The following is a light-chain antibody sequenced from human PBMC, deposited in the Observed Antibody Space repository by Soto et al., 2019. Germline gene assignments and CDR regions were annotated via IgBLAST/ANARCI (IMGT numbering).Light chain of an antibody. J-gene: IGLJ1*01. CDR1: SSDVGGSNY. V-gene: IGLV2-14*01. Sequence: QSVLTQPASVSGSPGQSITISCTGTSSDVGGSNYVSWYQQHPGKAPKLMIYEVSNRPSGVSNRFSGSKSDNTASLTISGLQAEDEADYYCSSYTSSSTLVFGTGTKLTVL. CDR2: EVS. CDR3: SSYTSSSTLV.